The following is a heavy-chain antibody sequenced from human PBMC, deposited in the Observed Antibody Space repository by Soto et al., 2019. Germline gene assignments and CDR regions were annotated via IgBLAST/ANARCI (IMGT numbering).Heavy chain of an antibody. CDR3: TRDPCTRSSCYFTF. Sequence: EVQLLESGGGLVQPGGSLRLSCEASGFTFSSHAMSWVRQAPGKGLEWVSAISGSDAGTFDADSVRGRFTISRDNSKNTLYLHMTSLRVEDTAIYYCTRDPCTRSSCYFTFLGEGSLVTVSS. CDR2: ISGSDAGT. V-gene: IGHV3-23*01. D-gene: IGHD2-2*01. J-gene: IGHJ4*02. CDR1: GFTFSSHA.